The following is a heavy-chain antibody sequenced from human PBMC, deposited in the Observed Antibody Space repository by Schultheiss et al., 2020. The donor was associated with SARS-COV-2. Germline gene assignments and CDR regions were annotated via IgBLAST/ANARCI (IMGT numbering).Heavy chain of an antibody. J-gene: IGHJ3*02. CDR1: GFTFSSYA. CDR3: ARASSMAQLMNAFDI. CDR2: ISGSGGST. V-gene: IGHV3-23*01. D-gene: IGHD2/OR15-2a*01. Sequence: GGSLRLSCAASGFTFSSYAMSWVRQAPGKGLEWVSAISGSGGSTYYADSVKGRFTISRDNSKNTLYLQMNSLRAEDTAVYYCARASSMAQLMNAFDIWGQGTMVTVSS.